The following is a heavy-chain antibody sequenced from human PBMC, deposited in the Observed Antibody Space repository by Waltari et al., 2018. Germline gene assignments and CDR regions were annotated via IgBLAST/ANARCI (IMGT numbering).Heavy chain of an antibody. CDR1: GLTIRGYW. D-gene: IGHD6-19*01. CDR3: VRYSSGSFD. CDR2: INSDESST. V-gene: IGHV3-74*01. J-gene: IGHJ4*02. Sequence: EVQLVESGGGLVQPGGSLRLSCAASGLTIRGYWRHWVRQAPGKGPVWISSINSDESSTNYADSVRGRFTNSRDNAKNTLYLQMDSLRVEDTAVYYCVRYSSGSFDWGQGTLVTVSS.